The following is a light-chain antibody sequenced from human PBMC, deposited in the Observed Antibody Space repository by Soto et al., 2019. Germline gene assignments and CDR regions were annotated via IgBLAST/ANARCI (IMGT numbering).Light chain of an antibody. CDR2: ANN. J-gene: IGLJ1*01. CDR1: SSNIGSNT. V-gene: IGLV1-44*01. CDR3: AAWDDSLNGYV. Sequence: HSVLTQPPSASGTPGQRFTISCSVSSSNIGSNTVNWYQQLPGTAPKLLIHANNQRPSGVPDRFSGSKSGTSASLAISWLQSEEADYYCAAWDDSLNGYVFGTGTKVTVL.